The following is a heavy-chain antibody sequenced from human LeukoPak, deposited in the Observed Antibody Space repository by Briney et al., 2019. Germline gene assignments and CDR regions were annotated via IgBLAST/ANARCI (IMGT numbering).Heavy chain of an antibody. CDR2: IKPSGGST. J-gene: IGHJ6*04. Sequence: ASVKVSCKASGYTFTSYYMHWVRQAPGQGLGWMGIIKPSGGSTSYAQKFQGRVTMTRDTSTSTVYMELSSLRSEDTALYYCAREGSVTTPYYYYGMDVWGKGTTVTVSS. V-gene: IGHV1-46*01. CDR1: GYTFTSYY. D-gene: IGHD4-17*01. CDR3: AREGSVTTPYYYYGMDV.